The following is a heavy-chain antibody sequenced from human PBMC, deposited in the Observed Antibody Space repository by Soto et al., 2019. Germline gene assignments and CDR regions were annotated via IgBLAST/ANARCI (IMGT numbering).Heavy chain of an antibody. CDR1: GDSVSSNSAA. CDR3: ARDLSITMIVLKRKLGDFDI. D-gene: IGHD3-22*01. V-gene: IGHV6-1*01. Sequence: SQTLSLTCAISGDSVSSNSAAWNWIRQSPSRGLEWLGRTYYRSKWYNDYAVSVKSRITINPDTSKNQFSLQLNSVTPEDTAVYYCARDLSITMIVLKRKLGDFDIWGQGTMVTVSS. J-gene: IGHJ3*02. CDR2: TYYRSKWYN.